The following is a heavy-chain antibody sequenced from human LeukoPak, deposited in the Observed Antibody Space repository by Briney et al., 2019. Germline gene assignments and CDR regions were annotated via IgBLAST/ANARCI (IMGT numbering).Heavy chain of an antibody. V-gene: IGHV1-2*02. J-gene: IGHJ5*02. D-gene: IGHD6-19*01. CDR1: GYTFTVYY. CDR2: INPTSFGT. CDR3: ARFRGSGWYSFDL. Sequence: ASVTVSFKASGYTFTVYYIHWVRQAPGQGLEWMGWINPTSFGTKYEQKFQGRVTMTRDTSISTDYMELSDLRSDDTAVYYCARFRGSGWYSFDLWGQGTLVTVSS.